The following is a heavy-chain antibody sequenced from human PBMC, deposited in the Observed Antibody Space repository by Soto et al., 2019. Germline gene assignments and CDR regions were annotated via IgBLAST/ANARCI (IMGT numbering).Heavy chain of an antibody. CDR2: IIPIFGTA. V-gene: IGHV1-69*12. D-gene: IGHD1-26*01. CDR1: VGTFSSYA. CDR3: ARDRSIVGARYYFDY. J-gene: IGHJ4*02. Sequence: QVQLVQSGAEVKKPGSSVKVSCKASVGTFSSYAISWVRQAPGQGLEWMGGIIPIFGTANYAQKFQGRVTITADESTSTAYMELSSLRSEDTAVYYCARDRSIVGARYYFDYGGQGTLVTVSS.